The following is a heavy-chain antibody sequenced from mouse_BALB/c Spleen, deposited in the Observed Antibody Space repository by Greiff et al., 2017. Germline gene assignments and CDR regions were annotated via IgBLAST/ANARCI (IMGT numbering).Heavy chain of an antibody. CDR3: ARPSTMITTGFAY. V-gene: IGHV5-12-1*01. Sequence: EVMLVESGGGLVKPGGSLKLSCAASGFAFSSYDMSWVRQTPEKRLEWVAYISSGGGSTYYPDTVKGRVTISRDNAKNTLYLQMSSLKSEDTAMYYCARPSTMITTGFAYWGEGTLVTVSA. CDR2: ISSGGGST. CDR1: GFAFSSYD. J-gene: IGHJ3*01. D-gene: IGHD2-4*01.